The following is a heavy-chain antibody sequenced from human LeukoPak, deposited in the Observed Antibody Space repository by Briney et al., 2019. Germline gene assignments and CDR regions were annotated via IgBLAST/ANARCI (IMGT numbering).Heavy chain of an antibody. V-gene: IGHV1-2*02. D-gene: IGHD2-2*01. Sequence: ASVKVSCKTSGYTFGDYYIHWVRQAPGQGLEWMGWLSPNSGGINSAQKFQGRVTMTRDTSISTAYMELNRLRSDDTAVYYCARCSTSCSNFDYWGQGTLVTVSS. J-gene: IGHJ4*02. CDR3: ARCSTSCSNFDY. CDR1: GYTFGDYY. CDR2: LSPNSGGI.